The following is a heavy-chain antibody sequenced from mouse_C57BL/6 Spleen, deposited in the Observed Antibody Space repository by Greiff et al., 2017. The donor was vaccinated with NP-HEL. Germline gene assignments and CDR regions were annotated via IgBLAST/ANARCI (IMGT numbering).Heavy chain of an antibody. J-gene: IGHJ4*01. V-gene: IGHV5-12*01. CDR1: GFTFSDYY. CDR2: ISNGGGST. Sequence: EVKLMESGGGLVQPGGSLKLSCAASGFTFSDYYMYWVRQTPEKRLEWVAYISNGGGSTYYPDTVKGRFTISRDNAKNTLYLQMSRLKSEDTAMYYCARHIMDYWGQGTSVTVSS. CDR3: ARHIMDY.